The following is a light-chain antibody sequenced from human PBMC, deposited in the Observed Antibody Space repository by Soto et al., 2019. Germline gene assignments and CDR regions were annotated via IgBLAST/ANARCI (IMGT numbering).Light chain of an antibody. CDR2: ATS. V-gene: IGKV3-20*01. CDR3: QHDGPSPLYT. CDR1: QSVSSSY. J-gene: IGKJ2*01. Sequence: EMVLTQSPGTLSLSPGERATLSCRASQSVSSSYLAWYQQRPGQAPSLLIYATSSSATGIPGRFGGSGSGTDFTSTISRLQPEYVLQYYGQHDGPSPLYTFGQGTEVEI.